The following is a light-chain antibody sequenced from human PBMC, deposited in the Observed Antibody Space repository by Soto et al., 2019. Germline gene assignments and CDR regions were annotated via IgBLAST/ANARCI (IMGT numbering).Light chain of an antibody. J-gene: IGKJ1*01. CDR3: QQYNNWPRT. CDR2: GAS. V-gene: IGKV3-15*01. Sequence: EIVMTQSPATLSVSPGERATLSCRASQSVSSNLAWYQQKPGQAPRLLIYGASTRATGIPARFSGSGSRTEFILTISSLQSEDFAVYYCQQYNNWPRTFGAGTKVEIK. CDR1: QSVSSN.